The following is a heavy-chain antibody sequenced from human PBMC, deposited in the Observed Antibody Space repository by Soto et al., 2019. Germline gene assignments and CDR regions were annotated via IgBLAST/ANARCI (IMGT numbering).Heavy chain of an antibody. Sequence: SETLSLTCSVSGASTSSRDYYWGWIRQTPGKGLEWIGNIDYNGVTYYNPSLKSRVTVSKDTSKNQFSLKVASVTAADTAIYYYGRVMIGTSRHTDSDYWGQGTQVTVSS. CDR2: IDYNGVT. CDR1: GASTSSRDYY. V-gene: IGHV4-39*01. CDR3: GRVMIGTSRHTDSDY. J-gene: IGHJ4*02. D-gene: IGHD2-2*01.